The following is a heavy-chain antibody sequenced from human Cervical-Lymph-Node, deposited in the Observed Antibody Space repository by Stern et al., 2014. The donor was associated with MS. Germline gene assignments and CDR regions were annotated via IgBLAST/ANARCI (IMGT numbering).Heavy chain of an antibody. D-gene: IGHD5-24*01. CDR3: AKHRAGYKTDNDY. V-gene: IGHV3-23*04. CDR1: GFTFTNYA. J-gene: IGHJ4*02. CDR2: ISGGGGST. Sequence: VQLVESGGGLVQPGGSLRLSCTASGFTFTNYAMSWVRQPPGQGLEWVSVISGGGGSTFYADSVKGRFTISGDNSKSTLYLEMNSLRAEDTAVYYCAKHRAGYKTDNDYWGQGTLGTVSS.